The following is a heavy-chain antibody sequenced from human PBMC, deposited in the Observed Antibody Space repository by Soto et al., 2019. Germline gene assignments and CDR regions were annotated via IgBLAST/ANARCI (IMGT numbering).Heavy chain of an antibody. CDR1: GYTFTSYG. Sequence: ASVKVSCKASGYTFTSYGISWVRQAPRQGLEWMGWISAYNGNTNYAQKLQGRVTMTTDTSTSTAYMELRSLRSDDTAVYYCAREGIAAAGSYYYYGMDVWGQGTTVTVSS. CDR3: AREGIAAAGSYYYYGMDV. D-gene: IGHD6-13*01. V-gene: IGHV1-18*01. CDR2: ISAYNGNT. J-gene: IGHJ6*02.